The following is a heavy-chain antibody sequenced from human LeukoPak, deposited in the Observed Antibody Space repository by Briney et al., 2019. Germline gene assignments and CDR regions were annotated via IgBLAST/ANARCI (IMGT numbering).Heavy chain of an antibody. CDR3: ARVDGGYYYYYYMDD. D-gene: IGHD2-15*01. CDR1: GYTFTSYD. CDR2: MNPNSGNT. Sequence: ASVKVSCKASGYTFTSYDINWVRQATGQGLEWMGWMNPNSGNTGYAQKFQGRVTMTRDTSISTAYMELSSLRSEDTAVYYCARVDGGYYYYYYMDDWGKGTTVTVSS. J-gene: IGHJ6*03. V-gene: IGHV1-8*01.